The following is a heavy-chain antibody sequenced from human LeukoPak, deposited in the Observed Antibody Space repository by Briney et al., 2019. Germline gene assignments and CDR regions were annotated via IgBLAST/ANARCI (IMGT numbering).Heavy chain of an antibody. D-gene: IGHD4-11*01. J-gene: IGHJ4*02. Sequence: PSETLSLTCTVSGGSISSGDYYWSWIRQPPGKGLEWTGYIYYSGSTYYNPSLKSRVTISVDTSKNQFSLKLSSVTAAVTAVYYCAIWTTVSLNFDYWGQGTLVTVSS. CDR2: IYYSGST. CDR1: GGSISSGDYY. V-gene: IGHV4-30-4*02. CDR3: AIWTTVSLNFDY.